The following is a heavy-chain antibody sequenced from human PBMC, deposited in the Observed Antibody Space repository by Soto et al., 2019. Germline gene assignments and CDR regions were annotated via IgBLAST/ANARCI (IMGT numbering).Heavy chain of an antibody. D-gene: IGHD7-27*01. CDR2: IIPIFGTA. CDR1: GGTFSSYA. J-gene: IGHJ3*02. CDR3: ARGVLGRRYEDDAFDI. V-gene: IGHV1-69*13. Sequence: ASVKVSCKASGGTFSSYAISWVRQAPGQGLEWMGGIIPIFGTANYAQKFQGRVTITADESTSTAYMELSSLRSEDTAVYYCARGVLGRRYEDDAFDIWGQGTMVTVSS.